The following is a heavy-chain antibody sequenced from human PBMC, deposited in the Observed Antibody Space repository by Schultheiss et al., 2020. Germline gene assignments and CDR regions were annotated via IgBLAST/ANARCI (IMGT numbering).Heavy chain of an antibody. CDR3: ARGVAHDYGDYWLLPHTYYYYGMDV. V-gene: IGHV3-48*01. CDR1: GFTFSGYT. Sequence: GGSLRLSCAASGFTFSGYTMNWVRQAPGKGLEWVSYISSRSSTIYYADSVKGRFTISRDNAKNTLYLQMNSLRAEDTAVYYCARGVAHDYGDYWLLPHTYYYYGMDVWGQGTTVTVSS. D-gene: IGHD4-17*01. CDR2: ISSRSSTI. J-gene: IGHJ6*02.